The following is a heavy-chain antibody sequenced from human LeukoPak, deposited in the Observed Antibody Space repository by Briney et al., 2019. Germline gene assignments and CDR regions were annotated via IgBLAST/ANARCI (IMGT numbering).Heavy chain of an antibody. J-gene: IGHJ3*02. D-gene: IGHD5-18*01. CDR3: ARGLGYSYGYGQAFDI. Sequence: SSETLSLTCAVYGGSFSGYYWSWIRQPPGKGLEWIGEINHSGSTNYNPSLKSRVTISVDTSKDQFSLKLSSVTAADTAVYYCARGLGYSYGYGQAFDIWGKGTMVTVSS. CDR1: GGSFSGYY. CDR2: INHSGST. V-gene: IGHV4-34*01.